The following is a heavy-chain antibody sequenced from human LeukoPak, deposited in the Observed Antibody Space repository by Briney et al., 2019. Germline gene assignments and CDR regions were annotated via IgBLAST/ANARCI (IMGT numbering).Heavy chain of an antibody. D-gene: IGHD5-18*01. CDR2: MNPNSGNT. Sequence: ASVKVSCKASGYTFTSYDINWVRQATGQGLKWMGWMNPNSGNTGYAQKFQGRVTMTRNTSISTAYMELSSLRSEDTAVYYCARGPDVDTAMVIWWPSYYYYMDVWGKGTTVTVSS. J-gene: IGHJ6*03. V-gene: IGHV1-8*01. CDR1: GYTFTSYD. CDR3: ARGPDVDTAMVIWWPSYYYYMDV.